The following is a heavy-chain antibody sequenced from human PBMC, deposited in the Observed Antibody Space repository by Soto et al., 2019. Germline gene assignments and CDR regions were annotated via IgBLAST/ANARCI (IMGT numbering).Heavy chain of an antibody. CDR3: AKVPTVHY. D-gene: IGHD3-10*01. CDR2: ISGSVDST. CDR1: GFTFSNYA. Sequence: EVQLLESGGGFVQPGGSLRLSCAASGFTFSNYAMSWVSQAPGKGLEGVSGISGSVDSTYYADSVKGRFTISRDNSKNTLSLQMNSMRAEDTAVYYCAKVPTVHYWGQGNLVTVSS. J-gene: IGHJ4*02. V-gene: IGHV3-23*01.